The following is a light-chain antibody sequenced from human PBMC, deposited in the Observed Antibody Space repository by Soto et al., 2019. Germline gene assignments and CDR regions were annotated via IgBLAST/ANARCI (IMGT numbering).Light chain of an antibody. V-gene: IGKV3-11*01. CDR1: ESVSSK. Sequence: IVMTQSPATLSVSPGERATLSCRASESVSSKLVWYQKKPGQAPRLLIHDASTRATGIPARFSGSGSGTDFTLTISSLEPEDFAVYYCQQRSNWPITFGQGTRLEIK. J-gene: IGKJ5*01. CDR3: QQRSNWPIT. CDR2: DAS.